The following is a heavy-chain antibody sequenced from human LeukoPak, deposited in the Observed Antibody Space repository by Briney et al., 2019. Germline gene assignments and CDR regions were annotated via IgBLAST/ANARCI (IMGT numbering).Heavy chain of an antibody. CDR1: GGSFSGYY. V-gene: IGHV4-34*01. J-gene: IGHJ5*02. D-gene: IGHD6-13*01. CDR2: INHSGST. CDR3: ARGISAAAGTDRWLYNWFDP. Sequence: PSETLSLTCAVYGGSFSGYYWSWIRQPPGKGLEWIGEINHSGSTNYNPSLKSRVTISVDTSKNQFSLQLNSVTPEDTAVYYCARGISAAAGTDRWLYNWFDPWGQGTLVTVSS.